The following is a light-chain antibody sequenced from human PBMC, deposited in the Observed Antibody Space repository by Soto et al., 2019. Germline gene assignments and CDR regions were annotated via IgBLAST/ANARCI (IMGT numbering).Light chain of an antibody. CDR2: EVS. CDR1: SSDVGSYNL. Sequence: QSALTQHASVSGSPGQSITISCTGTSSDVGSYNLVSWYQQHPGKAPKLMIYEVSKRPSGVSNRFAGSTSGNTASLTISGLQAEDEADYYCCSYAGSSTFDVVFGGGTKVTVL. J-gene: IGLJ2*01. V-gene: IGLV2-23*02. CDR3: CSYAGSSTFDVV.